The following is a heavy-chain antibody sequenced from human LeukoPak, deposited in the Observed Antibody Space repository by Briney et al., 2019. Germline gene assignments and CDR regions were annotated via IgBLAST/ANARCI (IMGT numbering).Heavy chain of an antibody. CDR2: INHSGST. CDR1: GGSFSGYY. J-gene: IGHJ5*02. CDR3: ARGGWIVPWIDA. V-gene: IGHV4-34*01. D-gene: IGHD2-2*03. Sequence: SETLSLTCAVYGGSFSGYYWSRIPQPPGEGQEGIGEINHSGSTNYNPSPQSRVTISVNTSKKQFSPKLSSVTAADAAVYYCARGGWIVPWIDAWGQGTPVTVSS.